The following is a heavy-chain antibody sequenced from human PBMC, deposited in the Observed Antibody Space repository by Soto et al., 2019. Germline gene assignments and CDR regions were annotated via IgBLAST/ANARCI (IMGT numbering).Heavy chain of an antibody. CDR3: ARGTPSPLIVRSSRGPWFDP. CDR1: GDSISSGYH. D-gene: IGHD2-15*01. CDR2: IYHSGTT. V-gene: IGHV4-38-2*01. J-gene: IGHJ5*02. Sequence: SETLSLTCAVSGDSISSGYHWAWIRQPPGKGLEWVASIYHSGTTYYNPSLTSRVTISVDTSKNQFSLKLSSVTAADTAVYFCARGTPSPLIVRSSRGPWFDPWGQGTQVTVSS.